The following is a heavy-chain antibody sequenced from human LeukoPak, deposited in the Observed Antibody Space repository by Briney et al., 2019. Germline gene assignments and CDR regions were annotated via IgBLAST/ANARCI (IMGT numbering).Heavy chain of an antibody. CDR3: ARGRYSSSWYPFDY. D-gene: IGHD6-13*01. CDR2: ISSSGSTI. V-gene: IGHV3-48*03. Sequence: PGGSLRLSCAASGFTFSSYEMNWVRQAPGKGLEWVSYISSSGSTIYYADSVKGRFTISRDNAKNSLYLQMNSLRAEDTAVYYCARGRYSSSWYPFDYWGQGTLVTVSS. J-gene: IGHJ4*02. CDR1: GFTFSSYE.